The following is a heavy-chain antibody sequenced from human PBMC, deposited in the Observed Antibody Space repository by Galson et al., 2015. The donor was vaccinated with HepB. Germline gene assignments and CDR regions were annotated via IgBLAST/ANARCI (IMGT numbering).Heavy chain of an antibody. CDR2: INSDGSST. J-gene: IGHJ5*02. CDR3: TRDPYCSSTTCLEGSWFDP. Sequence: SLRLSCAASGFTFDDYAMHWVRQAPGEGLVRVSRINSDGSSTSYAESVKGRFTVSRDNAKNTLYLQMNSLRVEDTAVYYCTRDPYCSSTTCLEGSWFDPWGQGTLVTVSS. V-gene: IGHV3-74*01. D-gene: IGHD2-2*01. CDR1: GFTFDDYA.